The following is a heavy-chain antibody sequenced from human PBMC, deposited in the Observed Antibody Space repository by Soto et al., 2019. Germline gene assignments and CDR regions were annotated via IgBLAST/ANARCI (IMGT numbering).Heavy chain of an antibody. CDR2: IYPGDADT. Sequence: GESLKISCKGSGYSFTIYWIGWVRQMPGKGLEWMGIIYPGDADTRYSPSLQGQVTISADKSISTAYLQWSSLKASDTAMYYCARAVDTAMVTPFDYWGQGTLVTVSS. V-gene: IGHV5-51*01. J-gene: IGHJ4*02. D-gene: IGHD5-18*01. CDR3: ARAVDTAMVTPFDY. CDR1: GYSFTIYW.